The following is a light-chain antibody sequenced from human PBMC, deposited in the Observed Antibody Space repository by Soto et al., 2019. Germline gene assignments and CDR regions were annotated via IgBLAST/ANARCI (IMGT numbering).Light chain of an antibody. V-gene: IGKV1-5*01. CDR3: QQYNSYPWT. CDR2: DAS. Sequence: DIQMTQSPSTLSASVGDRVTITCRASQSISSWLAWYQQKPGKAPKLLIYDASSLESGVPSRINGSGSGPEFTLTISSLQPDDFATYYCQQYNSYPWTFGQGTKVEIK. J-gene: IGKJ1*01. CDR1: QSISSW.